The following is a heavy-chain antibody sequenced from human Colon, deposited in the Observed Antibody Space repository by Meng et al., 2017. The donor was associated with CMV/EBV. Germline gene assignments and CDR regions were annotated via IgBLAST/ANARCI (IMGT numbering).Heavy chain of an antibody. V-gene: IGHV3-48*03. CDR2: ISSGGQTI. CDR3: ARDPSLITISGVVTYGMDV. CDR1: GFNFRSFE. D-gene: IGHD3-3*01. Sequence: GGSLRLSCVASGFNFRSFEMNWVRQAPGKGLEWVAYISSGGQTIHYADSVKGRFTISRDNTNNSLYLHMTSLRADDTAVYYCARDPSLITISGVVTYGMDVWGPGTTVTVSS. J-gene: IGHJ6*02.